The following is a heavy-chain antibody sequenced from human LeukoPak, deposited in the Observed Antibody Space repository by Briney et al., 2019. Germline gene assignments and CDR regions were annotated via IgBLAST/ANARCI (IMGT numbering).Heavy chain of an antibody. CDR1: GYTFTSYG. CDR3: ARDEEYCGGDCYSNFSDY. CDR2: ISAYNGNT. Sequence: ASVKVSCKASGYTFTSYGISWVRQAPGQGLEWMGWISAYNGNTNYAQKLQGRVTMTTDTPTSTAYMELRSLRSDDTAVYYCARDEEYCGGDCYSNFSDYWGQGTLVTVSS. D-gene: IGHD2-21*01. V-gene: IGHV1-18*01. J-gene: IGHJ4*02.